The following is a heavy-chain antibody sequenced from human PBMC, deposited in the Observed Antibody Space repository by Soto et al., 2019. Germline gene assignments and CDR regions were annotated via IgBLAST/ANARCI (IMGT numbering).Heavy chain of an antibody. Sequence: QVQLVESEGGVVQPGGSLRLSCKAALFAFANFGMHWVRQAPGKGLEWVAGISYDSKKRYYGDSVTGRCTISRDNPKNTLYLQLNNVRNEDTALYYCVKNSAPISIERGVLDHWGQGTLVTVSS. D-gene: IGHD3-10*01. J-gene: IGHJ4*02. CDR3: VKNSAPISIERGVLDH. V-gene: IGHV3-30*03. CDR1: LFAFANFG. CDR2: ISYDSKKR.